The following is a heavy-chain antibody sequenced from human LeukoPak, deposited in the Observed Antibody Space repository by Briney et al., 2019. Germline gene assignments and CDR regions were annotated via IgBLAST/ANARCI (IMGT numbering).Heavy chain of an antibody. J-gene: IGHJ4*02. CDR2: ISSSSSTI. V-gene: IGHV3-48*04. CDR3: ASRYTL. CDR1: GFTFSNYA. D-gene: IGHD1-14*01. Sequence: PGRSLRLSCAASGFTFSNYAMHWVRQAPGKGLEWVSYISSSSSTIYYADSVKGRFTISRDNAKNSLYLQMNSLRAEDTAVYYCASRYTLWGQGTLVTVSS.